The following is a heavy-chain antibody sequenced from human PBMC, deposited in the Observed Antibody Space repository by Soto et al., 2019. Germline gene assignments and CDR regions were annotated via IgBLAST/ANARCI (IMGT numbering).Heavy chain of an antibody. CDR1: GYSISSGYY. Sequence: PSETLSLTCAVSGYSISSGYYWGWLRQPPGKGLEWIGSIYHGGSTYYNPSLNSRVTLSIDMTNNHVSLILNSVTAEDTAVYYCASLGVGDWANSYYYYGMDVWGQGTTVTVSS. CDR2: IYHGGST. J-gene: IGHJ6*02. D-gene: IGHD2-21*02. V-gene: IGHV4-38-2*01. CDR3: ASLGVGDWANSYYYYGMDV.